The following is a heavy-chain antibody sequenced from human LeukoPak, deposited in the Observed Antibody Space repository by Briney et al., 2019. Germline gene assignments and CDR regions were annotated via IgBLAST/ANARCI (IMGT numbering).Heavy chain of an antibody. V-gene: IGHV4-34*01. CDR2: INHSGST. D-gene: IGHD2-21*01. Sequence: SETLSLTCAVYGGSFSGYYWSWIRQPPGKGLEWIGEINHSGSTNYNPSLKSRVTISVDTSKNQLSLKLSSVTAADTAVYYCARGRSYGLCDYWGQGTLVTVSS. CDR1: GGSFSGYY. CDR3: ARGRSYGLCDY. J-gene: IGHJ4*02.